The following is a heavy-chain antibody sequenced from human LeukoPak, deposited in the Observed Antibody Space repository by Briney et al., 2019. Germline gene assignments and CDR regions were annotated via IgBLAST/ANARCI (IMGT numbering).Heavy chain of an antibody. CDR2: IKQDGSEK. J-gene: IGHJ4*02. CDR1: GFTFSNYW. CDR3: ARDCEAYCGSVPPDY. Sequence: GGSLRLSCAASGFTFSNYWMSWVRQAPGKGLEWVANIKQDGSEKYYVDSVKGRFTISRDDAKNSLYLQMNSLRAEDTAVYYCARDCEAYCGSVPPDYWGQGTLVTVSS. V-gene: IGHV3-7*01. D-gene: IGHD2-21*01.